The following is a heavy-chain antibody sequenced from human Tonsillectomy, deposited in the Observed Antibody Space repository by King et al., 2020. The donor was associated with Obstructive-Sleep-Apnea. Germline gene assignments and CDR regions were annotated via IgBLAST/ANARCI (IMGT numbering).Heavy chain of an antibody. Sequence: QLQLQESGPGLVKPSETLSLTCTVSGGSISSSSYYWGWIRQPPGKGLEWIGSIYYSGSTYYNPSLKSRVTISVDTSKNQFSLKLSSVTAADTAVYYCAGIAVAGIFFDYWGQGTLVTVSS. CDR3: AGIAVAGIFFDY. V-gene: IGHV4-39*07. CDR1: GGSISSSSYY. CDR2: IYYSGST. D-gene: IGHD6-19*01. J-gene: IGHJ4*02.